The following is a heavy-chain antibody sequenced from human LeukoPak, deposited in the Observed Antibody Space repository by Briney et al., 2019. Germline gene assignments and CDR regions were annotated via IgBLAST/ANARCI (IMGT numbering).Heavy chain of an antibody. CDR1: GFSLTTSGVG. Sequence: KESGPTLVKPTQTLTLTCTFSGFSLTTSGVGVGWIRQPPGKALEWLALSFWNDDKRYSPSLKSRLTITKDTSKNQVVLTMTNMDPVDTATYYCAQIVPYYYDSSGYYYYFDYWGQGTLVTVSS. CDR3: AQIVPYYYDSSGYYYYFDY. CDR2: SFWNDDK. D-gene: IGHD3-22*01. J-gene: IGHJ4*02. V-gene: IGHV2-5*01.